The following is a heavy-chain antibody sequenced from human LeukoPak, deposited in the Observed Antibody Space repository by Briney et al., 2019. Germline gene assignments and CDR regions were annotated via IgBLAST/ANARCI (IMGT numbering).Heavy chain of an antibody. D-gene: IGHD5-12*01. J-gene: IGHJ5*02. CDR3: ARAGYGGYVNGFDP. CDR2: IYHSGST. Sequence: KSSETLSLTCTVSGYSISSGYYWGWIRPPPGKGLEWIGSIYHSGSTYYNPSLKSRVTISVDTSKNQFSLKLSSVTAADTAVYYCARAGYGGYVNGFDPGGQGTLVTVSS. V-gene: IGHV4-38-2*02. CDR1: GYSISSGYY.